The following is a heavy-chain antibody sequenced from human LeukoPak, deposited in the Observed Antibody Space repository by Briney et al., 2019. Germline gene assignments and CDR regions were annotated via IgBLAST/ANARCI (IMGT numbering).Heavy chain of an antibody. D-gene: IGHD3-22*01. CDR1: GFNFNNYA. V-gene: IGHV3-64D*08. CDR3: GLAAYYYDSSGSDDAFDI. CDR2: ISSNGGST. Sequence: PGGSLRLSCSASGFNFNNYAMNWVRQALGKGLEYVSAISSNGGSTYYADSVKDRCTISRDNSKNTLYLQMSSLRAEDTAVYYCGLAAYYYDSSGSDDAFDIWGQGTMVIVSS. J-gene: IGHJ3*02.